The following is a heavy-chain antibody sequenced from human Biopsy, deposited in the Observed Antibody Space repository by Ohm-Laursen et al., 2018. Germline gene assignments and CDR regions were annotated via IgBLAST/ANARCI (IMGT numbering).Heavy chain of an antibody. CDR3: GRAVRNQLLTDP. CDR2: LNSVSGNS. CDR1: GYTFTSYD. V-gene: IGHV1-8*01. Sequence: ASVKVSCKASGYTFTSYDITWVRQAPGQGPEWIGWLNSVSGNSNFGQKFRGRVTVTSDTSISTAYMELSGLTSDDTATYYCGRAVRNQLLTDPWGQGTLVTVTS. D-gene: IGHD1-7*01. J-gene: IGHJ5*02.